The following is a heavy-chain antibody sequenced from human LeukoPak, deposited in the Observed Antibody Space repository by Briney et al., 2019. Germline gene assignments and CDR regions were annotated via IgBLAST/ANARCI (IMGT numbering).Heavy chain of an antibody. CDR2: IYYSGNT. Sequence: SETLSLTCTVSGGSISSYYWSWIRQPPGKGLEWIGYIYYSGNTNYNPSLKSRVTISVDTSKSQFSLKLSSVTAADTAVYYCARVGGGEVDYWGQGTLVTVSS. CDR3: ARVGGGEVDY. D-gene: IGHD3-16*01. V-gene: IGHV4-59*08. CDR1: GGSISSYY. J-gene: IGHJ4*02.